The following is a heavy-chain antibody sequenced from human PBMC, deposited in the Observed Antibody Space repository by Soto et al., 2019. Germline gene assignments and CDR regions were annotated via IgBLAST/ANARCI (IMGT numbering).Heavy chain of an antibody. Sequence: GGSLRLSCAASGFTFISYAMSWVRQAPGKGLEWVSAISGSGGSTYYADSVKGRFTISRDNSKNTLYLQMNSLRAEDTAVYYCAKNYYDSSGYFDYWGQGTLVTVSS. CDR1: GFTFISYA. D-gene: IGHD3-22*01. CDR2: ISGSGGST. V-gene: IGHV3-23*01. CDR3: AKNYYDSSGYFDY. J-gene: IGHJ4*02.